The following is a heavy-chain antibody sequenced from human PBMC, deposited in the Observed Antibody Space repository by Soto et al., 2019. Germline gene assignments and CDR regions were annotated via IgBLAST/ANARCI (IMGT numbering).Heavy chain of an antibody. Sequence: GGSLRLSCLTSGFTFSDYSMSWVRQAPGKGLEWVSSIRSSGDKTFYSGSAKGRFTVSRDNSKNSLYLEMNSLRVEDTAVYYCAREGLYSSGWLAWGQGTLVTVSS. CDR3: AREGLYSSGWLA. CDR2: IRSSGDKT. D-gene: IGHD6-19*01. J-gene: IGHJ5*02. CDR1: GFTFSDYS. V-gene: IGHV3-23*01.